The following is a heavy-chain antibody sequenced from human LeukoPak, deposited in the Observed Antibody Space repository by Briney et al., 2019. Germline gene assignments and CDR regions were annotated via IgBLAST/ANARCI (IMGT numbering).Heavy chain of an antibody. J-gene: IGHJ4*02. CDR3: ARGGYDLSPLPDY. V-gene: IGHV3-11*01. CDR2: ISSSGSTI. Sequence: GGSLRLSCAASGFTFSDYYMSWIRQAPGKGLEWVSYISSSGSTIYYADSVKGRFTISRDNAKNSLYLQMNSLRAEDTALYHCARGGYDLSPLPDYWGQGTLVIVSS. D-gene: IGHD3-3*01. CDR1: GFTFSDYY.